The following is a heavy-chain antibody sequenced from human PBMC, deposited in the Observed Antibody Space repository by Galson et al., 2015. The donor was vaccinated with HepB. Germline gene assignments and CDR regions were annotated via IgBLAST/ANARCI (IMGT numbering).Heavy chain of an antibody. D-gene: IGHD3-3*01. CDR1: GFTFSSYA. Sequence: SLRLSCAASGFTFSSYAMSWVRQAPGKGLEWVSAISGSGGSTYYADSVKGRFTISRDNSKNTLYLQMNSLRAEDTAVYYCANGYEEGYDFWSGPHFGYWGQGTLVTVSS. J-gene: IGHJ4*02. V-gene: IGHV3-23*01. CDR2: ISGSGGST. CDR3: ANGYEEGYDFWSGPHFGY.